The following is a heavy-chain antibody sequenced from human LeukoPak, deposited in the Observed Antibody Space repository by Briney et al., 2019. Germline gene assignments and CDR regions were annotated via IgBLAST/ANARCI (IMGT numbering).Heavy chain of an antibody. CDR3: ATELERFCFQH. CDR1: RLSFSKAW. J-gene: IGHJ1*01. V-gene: IGHV3-15*01. Sequence: PGRSRRLSCAAFRLSFSKAWVGWARPAPGEWLEWVGRIKSKTDGRTTDYEAQVKGRFTISRDESTNTLYLRMNSPKTEDTAVYYCATELERFCFQHWGQGTLVTVSS. CDR2: IKSKTDGRTT. D-gene: IGHD3-3*01.